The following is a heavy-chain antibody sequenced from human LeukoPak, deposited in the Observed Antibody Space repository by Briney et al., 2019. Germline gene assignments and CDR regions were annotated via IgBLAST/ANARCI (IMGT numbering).Heavy chain of an antibody. CDR2: MNPSSGNS. D-gene: IGHD2-15*01. J-gene: IGHJ3*02. CDR1: GYTFTSD. CDR3: ARGAVSRDCSGGSCYHFDI. Sequence: EASVKVSCKASGYTFTSDINWVRQATGQGLEWMGWMNPSSGNSDYAPKFQGRVTMTRDISIRTAYMELSSLRSEDTAVYYCARGAVSRDCSGGSCYHFDIWGQGTMVTVSS. V-gene: IGHV1-8*01.